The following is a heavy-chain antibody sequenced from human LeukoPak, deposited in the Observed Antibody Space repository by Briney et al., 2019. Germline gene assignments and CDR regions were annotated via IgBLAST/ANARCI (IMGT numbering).Heavy chain of an antibody. CDR3: ARDPSLRVSGSYYAHYYYYMDV. D-gene: IGHD1-26*01. CDR2: INPNSGGT. CDR1: GYTFTGYY. V-gene: IGHV1-2*02. Sequence: GASVKVSCKASGYTFTGYYMHWVRQAPGQGLEWMGWINPNSGGTNYAQKFQGRVTMTRDTSISTAYMELSRLRSDDTAVYYCARDPSLRVSGSYYAHYYYYMDVWGKGTTVTISS. J-gene: IGHJ6*03.